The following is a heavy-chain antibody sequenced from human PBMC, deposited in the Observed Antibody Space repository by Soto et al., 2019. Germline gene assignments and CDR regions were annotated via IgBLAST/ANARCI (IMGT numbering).Heavy chain of an antibody. CDR1: GGTFSSYT. CDR2: IIPILGIA. J-gene: IGHJ5*02. CDR3: ARGPMVRGVQTNWFDP. Sequence: QVQLVQSGAEVKKPGSSVKVSCKASGGTFSSYTISWVRQAPGQGLEWMGRIIPILGIANYAQKFQGRVTITADKSTSTAYMELSSLRSEDTAVYYCARGPMVRGVQTNWFDPWGQGTLVTVSS. V-gene: IGHV1-69*02. D-gene: IGHD3-10*01.